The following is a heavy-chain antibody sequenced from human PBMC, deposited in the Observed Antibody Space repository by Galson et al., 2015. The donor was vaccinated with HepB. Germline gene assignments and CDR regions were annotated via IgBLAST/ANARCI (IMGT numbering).Heavy chain of an antibody. D-gene: IGHD3-10*01. J-gene: IGHJ5*02. V-gene: IGHV1-18*01. CDR3: ARDYQEVRGVIITRIPGS. Sequence: SVKVSCKASGYTFTSYGISWVRQAPGQGLEWMGWISAYNGNTNYAQKLQGRVTMTTDTSTSTAYMELRSLRSDDTAVYYCARDYQEVRGVIITRIPGSWGQGTLVTASS. CDR1: GYTFTSYG. CDR2: ISAYNGNT.